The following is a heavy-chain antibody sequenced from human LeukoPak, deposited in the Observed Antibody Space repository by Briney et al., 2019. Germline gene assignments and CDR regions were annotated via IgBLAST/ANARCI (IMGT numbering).Heavy chain of an antibody. J-gene: IGHJ4*02. V-gene: IGHV3-23*01. CDR1: EFTFSNYG. CDR2: ISSGGGGT. D-gene: IGHD6-19*01. CDR3: AKGRYTSGRNFDH. Sequence: PGGSLRLSCAASEFTFSNYGMSWVRQAPGKGKGLEWVSGISSGGGGTYYADSVKGRFTISRDDSKNRLYLQMNSLRAEDTAVYYCAKGRYTSGRNFDHWGQGTLVTVSS.